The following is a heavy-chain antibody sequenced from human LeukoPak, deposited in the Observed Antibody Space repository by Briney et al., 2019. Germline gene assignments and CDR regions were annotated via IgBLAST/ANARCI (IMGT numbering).Heavy chain of an antibody. CDR2: IYYSGST. CDR1: GGSISSYY. CDR3: ARGGRSVTPGLLWFDP. D-gene: IGHD3-16*01. V-gene: IGHV4-59*01. Sequence: SETLSLTCTVSGGSISSYYWSWIRQPPGKGLEWIGYIYYSGSTKYNPSLKSRVTISVDTSKNQFSLKLSSVTGDDTAVYYYARGGRSVTPGLLWFDPWGQGTLVTVSS. J-gene: IGHJ5*02.